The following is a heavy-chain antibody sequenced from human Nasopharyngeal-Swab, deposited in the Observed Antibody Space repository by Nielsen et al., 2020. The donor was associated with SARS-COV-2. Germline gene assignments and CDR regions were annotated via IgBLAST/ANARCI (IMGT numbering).Heavy chain of an antibody. CDR2: INHSGST. CDR1: GASSSVFY. Sequence: SDTLSPTFAAYGASSSVFYWSWFPRPPGKGLEWIGEINHSGSTNNNPSLKSRVTLSVDTSKNQFSLKLSSVTAADTAVYYCARDSSSRRYYFDYWGQGTLVTVSS. J-gene: IGHJ4*02. D-gene: IGHD6-13*01. V-gene: IGHV4-34*01. CDR3: ARDSSSRRYYFDY.